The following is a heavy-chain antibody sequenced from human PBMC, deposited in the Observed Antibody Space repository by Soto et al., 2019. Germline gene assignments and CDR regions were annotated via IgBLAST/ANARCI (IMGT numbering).Heavy chain of an antibody. CDR1: GFTFSSYA. D-gene: IGHD3-16*02. CDR3: AKGRPFYDYVWGSYPPDY. J-gene: IGHJ4*02. Sequence: PGESLKISCAASGFTFSSYAMSWVRQAPGKGLEWVSAISGSGGSTYYADSVKGRFTISRDNSKNTLYLQMNSLRAEDTAVYYCAKGRPFYDYVWGSYPPDYWGQGTLGTAPQ. V-gene: IGHV3-23*01. CDR2: ISGSGGST.